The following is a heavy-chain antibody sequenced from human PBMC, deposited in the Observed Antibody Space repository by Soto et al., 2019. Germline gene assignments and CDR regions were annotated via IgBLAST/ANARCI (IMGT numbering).Heavy chain of an antibody. Sequence: CLGLSCAASGFSVDLGAMRSIRQAPGKGLEWVSGISWNSGSIGYADSVKGRFTISRDNAKNSLYLQMNSLRAEDTALYYCAKGVLTLHYYYYMDVWGKGTTVTVSS. CDR2: ISWNSGSI. V-gene: IGHV3-9*01. CDR1: GFSVDLGA. J-gene: IGHJ6*03. CDR3: AKGVLTLHYYYYMDV.